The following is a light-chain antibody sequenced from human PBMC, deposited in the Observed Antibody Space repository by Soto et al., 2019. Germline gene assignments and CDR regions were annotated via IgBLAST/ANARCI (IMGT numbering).Light chain of an antibody. J-gene: IGKJ2*01. CDR1: QTISTY. CDR2: DAS. V-gene: IGKV1-39*01. Sequence: DIPMTQSPSSLSASVGDRVTITCRASQTISTYLNWYQQKPGKAPRLLIYDASSLLSGVPSRFSGSGSGTAFSLTIASLQPEDFSTYYCQQSDSTQYTFGQGTKVEI. CDR3: QQSDSTQYT.